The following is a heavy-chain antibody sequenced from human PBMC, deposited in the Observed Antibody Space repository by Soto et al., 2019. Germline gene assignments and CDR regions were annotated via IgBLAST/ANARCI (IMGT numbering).Heavy chain of an antibody. J-gene: IGHJ4*02. V-gene: IGHV4-39*07. CDR2: IYYSGST. CDR3: ARDVALPGEADRFDY. CDR1: GGSISSSSYY. Sequence: SETLSLTCTVSGGSISSSSYYWGWIRQPPGKGLEWIGSIYYSGSTYYNPSLESRVTMSTDTSKNQFSLSLTSVTAADTAIYYCARDVALPGEADRFDYWGQGILVTVSS.